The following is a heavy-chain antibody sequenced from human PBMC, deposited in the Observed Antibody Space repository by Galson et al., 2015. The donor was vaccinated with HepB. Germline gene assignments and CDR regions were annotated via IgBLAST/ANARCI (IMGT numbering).Heavy chain of an antibody. J-gene: IGHJ4*02. D-gene: IGHD3-10*01. CDR3: TRDLGYYYGSGSDY. CDR2: IRTETYGGTS. V-gene: IGHV3-49*04. CDR1: GFTFGDYA. Sequence: SLRLSCASSGFTFGDYAMNWVRQAPGKGLEWVAFIRTETYGGTSEYAASVKGRLTIFRDDSNSIAYLQMNSLKIADTAVYYCTRDLGYYYGSGSDYWGQGTLVTVSS.